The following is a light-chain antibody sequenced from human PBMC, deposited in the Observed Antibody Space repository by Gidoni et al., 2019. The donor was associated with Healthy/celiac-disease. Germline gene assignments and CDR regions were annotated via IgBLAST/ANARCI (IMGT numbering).Light chain of an antibody. CDR2: AAS. CDR3: QQSYSTPRT. CDR1: QSISSY. Sequence: DIQMTQSPSSLSASVGDRVTITCRASQSISSYLNWYQQKLGKAPTLLIYAASSLQSGVPSRFSGSGSGTDFTRTISSLQPEDFATYYCQQSYSTPRTFGGGTKVEIK. V-gene: IGKV1-39*01. J-gene: IGKJ4*01.